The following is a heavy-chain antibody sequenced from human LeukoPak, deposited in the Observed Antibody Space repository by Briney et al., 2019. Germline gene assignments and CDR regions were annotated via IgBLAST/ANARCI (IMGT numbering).Heavy chain of an antibody. V-gene: IGHV4-39*01. CDR2: IYYSGST. CDR1: GDSNSIGNYY. CDR3: ARLYSQQLVMFDY. Sequence: PSETLSLTCTVSGDSNSIGNYYWVWIRQPPGKGLEWIASIYYSGSTYYNPSLKSRVTISIDMSKNQFSLRLSSVTAADTAVYYCARLYSQQLVMFDYWGQGTLVTVSS. J-gene: IGHJ4*02. D-gene: IGHD6-13*01.